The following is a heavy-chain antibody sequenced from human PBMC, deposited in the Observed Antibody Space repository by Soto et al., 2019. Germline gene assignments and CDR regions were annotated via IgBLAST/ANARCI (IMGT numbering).Heavy chain of an antibody. J-gene: IGHJ5*02. CDR2: VYSTEIT. V-gene: IGHV4-59*01. CDR1: GDSISSYF. Sequence: ILSLTCTVSGDSISSYFWSWIRQPPGKGLEWIGYVYSTEITNYNPSLKSRVAMSIDTSKNQFSLKVRSVTAADTAVYYCARGSEACFDTWGQGTLVTVSS. CDR3: ARGSEACFDT.